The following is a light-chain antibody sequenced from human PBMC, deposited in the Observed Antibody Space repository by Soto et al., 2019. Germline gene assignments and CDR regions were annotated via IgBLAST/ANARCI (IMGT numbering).Light chain of an antibody. Sequence: QSALTQPASVSGSPGQSVTISCAGTSSDVGGYNFVSWYQQHPGKAPQLMIYDVSSRPSGVSNRFSGSKSGNTASLTISGLQAEDEAHYYCSSYTSSYTYVFGTGTKLTVL. V-gene: IGLV2-14*03. CDR3: SSYTSSYTYV. J-gene: IGLJ1*01. CDR1: SSDVGGYNF. CDR2: DVS.